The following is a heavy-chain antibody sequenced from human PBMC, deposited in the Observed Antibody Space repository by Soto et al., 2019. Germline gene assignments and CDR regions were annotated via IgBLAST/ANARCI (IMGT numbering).Heavy chain of an antibody. CDR1: GGSFSAHY. CDR3: ARESRRYYYADY. Sequence: QVQLQQWGAGLLKPSETLSLTCAVHGGSFSAHYWTWVRQSPGKGLEWIGEIDHTGSINYSPSLKCRVTISVDTSEKHFSLKLRSVTAADTAVYYCARESRRYYYADYWGQGTLVTVSS. D-gene: IGHD3-10*01. CDR2: IDHTGSI. J-gene: IGHJ4*02. V-gene: IGHV4-34*01.